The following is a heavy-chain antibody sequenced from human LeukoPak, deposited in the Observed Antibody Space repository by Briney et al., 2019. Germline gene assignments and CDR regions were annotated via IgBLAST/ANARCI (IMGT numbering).Heavy chain of an antibody. V-gene: IGHV1-69*04. CDR1: GGTFSSYT. Sequence: GASVKVSCKAPGGTFSSYTISWVRQAPGQGLEWMGRIIPILGIANYAQKFQGRVTLTADKSTSTAYMELSSLRSEDTAVYYCARDLEMAAYFDYWGQGTLVTVSS. J-gene: IGHJ4*02. CDR2: IIPILGIA. D-gene: IGHD5-24*01. CDR3: ARDLEMAAYFDY.